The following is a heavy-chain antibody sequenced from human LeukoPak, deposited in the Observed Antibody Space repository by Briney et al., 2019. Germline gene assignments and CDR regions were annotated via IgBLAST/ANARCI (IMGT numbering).Heavy chain of an antibody. D-gene: IGHD5/OR15-5a*01. J-gene: IGHJ5*02. Sequence: SETLSLTCTVSGGSISSGGYYWSWIRQHPGKGLEWIGYIYYSGSTYYNPSLKSRVTISVDTSKNQFSLKLSSVTAADTAVYYCASSTLSHNWFDPWGQGTLATVSS. V-gene: IGHV4-31*03. CDR3: ASSTLSHNWFDP. CDR2: IYYSGST. CDR1: GGSISSGGYY.